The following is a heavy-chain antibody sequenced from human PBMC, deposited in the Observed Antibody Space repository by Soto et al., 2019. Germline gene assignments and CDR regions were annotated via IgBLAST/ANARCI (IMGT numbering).Heavy chain of an antibody. CDR3: ATGSYYFDY. J-gene: IGHJ4*02. CDR1: GGSISGYF. D-gene: IGHD1-26*01. CDR2: IYKSGNT. Sequence: SETLSLTCTVSGGSISGYFWNWLRQPPGKGLEWIGYIYKSGNTNLNPSLRSRVTISGDTSKNQFSLKLSSVTAADTAVYYCATGSYYFDYWGQGTLVTVSS. V-gene: IGHV4-59*01.